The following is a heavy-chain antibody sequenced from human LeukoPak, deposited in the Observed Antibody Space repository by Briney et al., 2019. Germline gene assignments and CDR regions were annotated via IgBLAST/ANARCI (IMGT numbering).Heavy chain of an antibody. CDR2: IYYNGST. V-gene: IGHV4-31*03. CDR1: GGSISSGGYY. Sequence: SQTLSLTCTVSGGSISSGGYYWSWIRQHPGKGLEWIGYIYYNGSTYYNPSLKSRVTISVDTSKNQFSLKLSSVTAADTAVYYCAREYGSGLVGWFDPWGQGTLVTVSS. J-gene: IGHJ5*02. D-gene: IGHD3-10*01. CDR3: AREYGSGLVGWFDP.